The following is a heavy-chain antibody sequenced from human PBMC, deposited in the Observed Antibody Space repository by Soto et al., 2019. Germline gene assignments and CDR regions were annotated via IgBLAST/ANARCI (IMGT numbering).Heavy chain of an antibody. J-gene: IGHJ6*02. Sequence: QVQLVQSGAEVKKPGSSVKVSCKASGGTFSSYAISWVRQAPGQGLEWMGGIIPIFGTANYAQKFQGRVTITADESTSTAYMELSSLRSEDTAVYYCARDPISPGPSSGSYYYGMDVWGQGTTVTVSS. CDR2: IIPIFGTA. CDR1: GGTFSSYA. D-gene: IGHD1-26*01. CDR3: ARDPISPGPSSGSYYYGMDV. V-gene: IGHV1-69*12.